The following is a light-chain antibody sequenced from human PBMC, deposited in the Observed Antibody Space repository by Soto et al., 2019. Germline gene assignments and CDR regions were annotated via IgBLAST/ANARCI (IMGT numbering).Light chain of an antibody. Sequence: DIVMTQSPDSLAVSLGERATINCKSSQSVIYSSNNKNYLTWYQQKPGQPPKLLIYWASTREAGVPVRLSGGGSGTHFTLTISSLQAEDVAVYYSQQYYGLPFTFGGGTKVQIK. CDR1: QSVIYSSNNKNY. CDR2: WAS. J-gene: IGKJ4*01. CDR3: QQYYGLPFT. V-gene: IGKV4-1*01.